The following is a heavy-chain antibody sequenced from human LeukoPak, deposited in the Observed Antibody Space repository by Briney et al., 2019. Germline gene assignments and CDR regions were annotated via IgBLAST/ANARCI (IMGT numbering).Heavy chain of an antibody. Sequence: NPGESLQISCKGSGYSFTSYWISWVRQLPGKGLEWMGRIDPSDSYTNYSPSFQGHVTISADKSISTAYLQWSSLKASDTAMYYCARRRKIVGAYYYYGMDVWGQGTTVTVSS. CDR3: ARRRKIVGAYYYYGMDV. CDR2: IDPSDSYT. CDR1: GYSFTSYW. J-gene: IGHJ6*02. V-gene: IGHV5-10-1*01. D-gene: IGHD1-26*01.